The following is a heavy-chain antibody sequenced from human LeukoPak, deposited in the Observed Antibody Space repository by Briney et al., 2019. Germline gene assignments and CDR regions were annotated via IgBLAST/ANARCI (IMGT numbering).Heavy chain of an antibody. CDR2: ISSSSSTI. J-gene: IGHJ4*02. D-gene: IGHD3-9*01. V-gene: IGHV3-48*01. CDR1: GFTFSSYS. Sequence: GGSLRLSCAASGFTFSSYSMNWVRQAPGKGLEWVSYISSSSSTIYYADSVKGRFTISRDNAKNSLYLQMNSLRAEDTAVYYCASSRYYDILTGYDYWGQGTLVTVSS. CDR3: ASSRYYDILTGYDY.